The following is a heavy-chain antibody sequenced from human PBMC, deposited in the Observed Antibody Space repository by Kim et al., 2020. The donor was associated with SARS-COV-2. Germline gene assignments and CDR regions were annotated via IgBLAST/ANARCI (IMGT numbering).Heavy chain of an antibody. CDR3: AREDGSGGYKRFDY. V-gene: IGHV1-46*01. J-gene: IGHJ4*02. Sequence: YAQKFQGRVTMTRDTSTSTLYMELSSLRSEDTAVYYCAREDGSGGYKRFDYWGQGTLVTVSS. D-gene: IGHD3-10*01.